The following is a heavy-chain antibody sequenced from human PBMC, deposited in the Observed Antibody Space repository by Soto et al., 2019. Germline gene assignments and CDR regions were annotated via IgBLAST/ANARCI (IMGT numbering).Heavy chain of an antibody. CDR3: TGPSSGYYHDAFDI. J-gene: IGHJ3*02. V-gene: IGHV1-69*01. CDR1: GGSFPSDT. D-gene: IGHD3-22*01. Sequence: QVQLMQSGAEVKKPGSSVKVSCKASGGSFPSDTISWVRQAPGQGLEWLGGIVPVFGTPNHAQKFQGRVTISEDGSPNTPHRELTSLTPEDTGVYYCTGPSSGYYHDAFDICGQGTLVTVSS. CDR2: IVPVFGTP.